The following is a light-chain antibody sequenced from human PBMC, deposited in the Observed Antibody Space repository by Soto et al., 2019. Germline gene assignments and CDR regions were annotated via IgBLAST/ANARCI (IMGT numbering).Light chain of an antibody. V-gene: IGLV2-14*03. CDR2: EVN. J-gene: IGLJ1*01. CDR3: FSFTTSWTHV. Sequence: QSVLTQPASVSGSPGQSITISCTGTSSDIGAYDYVSWFQQYPGEAPKLIISEVNNRPSGVSNRFSGSKSGNAASLTISGLQADDEAEYFCFSFTTSWTHVFGTGTKLTVL. CDR1: SSDIGAYDY.